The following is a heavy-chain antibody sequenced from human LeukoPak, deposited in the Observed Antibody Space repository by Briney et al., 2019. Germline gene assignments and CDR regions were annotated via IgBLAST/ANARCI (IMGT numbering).Heavy chain of an antibody. V-gene: IGHV4-34*01. CDR2: INHSGST. CDR1: GGSISSYY. CDR3: ARADIQLWTYYFDY. J-gene: IGHJ4*02. Sequence: SETLSLTCTVSGGSISSYYWSWIRQPPEKGLEWIGEINHSGSTNYNPSLKSRVTISVDTSKNQFSLKLSSVTAADTAVYYCARADIQLWTYYFDYWGQGTLVTVSS. D-gene: IGHD5-18*01.